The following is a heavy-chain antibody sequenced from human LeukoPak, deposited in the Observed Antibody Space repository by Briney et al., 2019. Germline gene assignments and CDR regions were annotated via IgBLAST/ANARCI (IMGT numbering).Heavy chain of an antibody. CDR3: ASGESDTARYYFDY. V-gene: IGHV1-69*13. J-gene: IGHJ4*02. D-gene: IGHD5-18*01. CDR1: GGTFSSYA. Sequence: SVKVSCKASGGTFSSYAISWVRQAPGQGLEWMGGIIPIFGAANYAQKFQGRVTITADESTSTAYMELSSLRSEDTAVYYCASGESDTARYYFDYWGQGTLVTVSS. CDR2: IIPIFGAA.